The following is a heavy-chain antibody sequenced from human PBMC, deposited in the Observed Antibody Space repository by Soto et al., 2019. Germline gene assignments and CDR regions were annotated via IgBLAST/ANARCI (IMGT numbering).Heavy chain of an antibody. V-gene: IGHV1-69*13. Sequence: AAVKVSCTASGGTFSSYSISWVRQAPGQGLEWMGGIIPIFGTANYAQKFQGRVTITADESTSTAYMELSSLRSEDTAVYYCAAVRGYSYENWFDPWGQGTLVTVSS. CDR2: IIPIFGTA. CDR1: GGTFSSYS. J-gene: IGHJ5*02. CDR3: AAVRGYSYENWFDP. D-gene: IGHD5-18*01.